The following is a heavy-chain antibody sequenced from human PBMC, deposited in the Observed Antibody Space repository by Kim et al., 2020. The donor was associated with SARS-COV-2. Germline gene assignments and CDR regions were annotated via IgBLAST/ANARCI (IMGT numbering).Heavy chain of an antibody. CDR3: AKDIGPIAVAGGGGFDY. D-gene: IGHD6-19*01. V-gene: IGHV3-9*01. J-gene: IGHJ4*02. Sequence: VKGRFTISRDNAKNSLYLQMNSLRAEDTALYYCAKDIGPIAVAGGGGFDYWGQGTLVTVSS.